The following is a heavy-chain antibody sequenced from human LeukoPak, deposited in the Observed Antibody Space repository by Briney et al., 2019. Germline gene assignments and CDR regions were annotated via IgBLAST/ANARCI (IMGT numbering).Heavy chain of an antibody. J-gene: IGHJ4*02. CDR3: ARDVVGAVDY. CDR1: GFSRRTSGVG. V-gene: IGHV2-5*01. CDR2: IYWHDDK. D-gene: IGHD1-26*01. Sequence: SGPTLLKPTPTLTLTCTFSGFSRRTSGVGVGWIRQPPGKALEWLALIYWHDDKRYSPSLKSRLTITKYTSKNQVVLTMTNMDPVDTATYYCARDVVGAVDYWGQGTLVTVSS.